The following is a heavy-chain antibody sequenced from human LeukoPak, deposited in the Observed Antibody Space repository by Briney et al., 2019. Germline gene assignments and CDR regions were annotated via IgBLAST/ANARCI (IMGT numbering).Heavy chain of an antibody. J-gene: IGHJ4*02. D-gene: IGHD6-13*01. CDR3: AKGDSSSWYYFDY. V-gene: IGHV3-30*02. CDR1: GFTFSSYG. Sequence: GGSLRLSCAASGFTFSSYGMHWVRQAPGKGLEWVAFIRYDGSNKYYADSVKGRFTISRDNSKNTPYLQMNSLRAEDTAVYYCAKGDSSSWYYFDYWGQGTLVTVSS. CDR2: IRYDGSNK.